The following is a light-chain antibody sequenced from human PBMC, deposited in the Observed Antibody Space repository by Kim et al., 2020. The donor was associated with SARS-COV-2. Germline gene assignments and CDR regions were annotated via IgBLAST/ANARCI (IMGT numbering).Light chain of an antibody. CDR1: SLRSYY. V-gene: IGLV3-19*01. CDR3: QSRDSGGKVV. J-gene: IGLJ2*01. Sequence: SSELTQDPVVSVALGQTVRITCQGDSLRSYYVTWYQQKPRQAPVLVIYGRNNRPSGIPDRFSGSASGNTASLTISGTQAEDEADFYCQSRDSGGKVVFGGGTQLTVL. CDR2: GRN.